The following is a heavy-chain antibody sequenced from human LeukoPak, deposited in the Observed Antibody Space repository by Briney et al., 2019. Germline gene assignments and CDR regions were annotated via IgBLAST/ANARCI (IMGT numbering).Heavy chain of an antibody. J-gene: IGHJ4*02. CDR1: GYTFTVYY. D-gene: IGHD5-12*01. CDR3: ARVHGGYDFGDY. CDR2: INPNSGGR. V-gene: IGHV1-2*02. Sequence: GASVNVCCKSAGYTFTVYYMHWVRQAPGQGLELMGWINPNSGGRNYAQKFQGRVTMTRDTSISTAYMELSRLRSDDTAVYYCARVHGGYDFGDYWGQGTLVTVSS.